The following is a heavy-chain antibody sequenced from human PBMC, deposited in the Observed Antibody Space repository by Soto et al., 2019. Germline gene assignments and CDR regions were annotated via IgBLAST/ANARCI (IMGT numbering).Heavy chain of an antibody. CDR3: TREPLGELSGFD. CDR2: VNGDGSST. V-gene: IGHV3-74*01. Sequence: GGSLRLSCAASGFTSSKYWMHWVRQAPGKGLEWVSRVNGDGSSTSYADSVKGRFTISRDKAKNTLHLQMNSLRVEDTAVYYCTREPLGELSGFDWGQGTLVTVSS. CDR1: GFTSSKYW. J-gene: IGHJ4*02. D-gene: IGHD3-16*02.